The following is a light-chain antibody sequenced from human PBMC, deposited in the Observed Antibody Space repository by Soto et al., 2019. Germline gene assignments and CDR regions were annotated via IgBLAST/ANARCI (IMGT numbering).Light chain of an antibody. CDR1: SSDVGGYNL. CDR3: SSYTTTRALV. V-gene: IGLV2-14*01. J-gene: IGLJ1*01. CDR2: DVK. Sequence: QSVLTQPASVSGSPGQSITISCTGTSSDVGGYNLVSWYQQHPGKAPKLMFCDVKGRPSGVSNRFCGSKAGNTASLTIARLQAEVEADYYSSSYTTTRALVFGTGTKGTVL.